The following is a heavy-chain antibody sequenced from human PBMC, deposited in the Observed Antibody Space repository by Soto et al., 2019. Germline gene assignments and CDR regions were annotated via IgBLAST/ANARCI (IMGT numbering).Heavy chain of an antibody. Sequence: ASVKVSCKASGGTFSSYAISWVRQAPGQGLEWMGGIIPIFGTANYAQKFQGRVTITADESTSTAYMELSSLRSEDTAVYYCARDSSSQYSSKANNWFDPRGQRPLVTVS. CDR1: GGTFSSYA. CDR3: ARDSSSQYSSKANNWFDP. CDR2: IIPIFGTA. V-gene: IGHV1-69*13. D-gene: IGHD6-13*01. J-gene: IGHJ5*02.